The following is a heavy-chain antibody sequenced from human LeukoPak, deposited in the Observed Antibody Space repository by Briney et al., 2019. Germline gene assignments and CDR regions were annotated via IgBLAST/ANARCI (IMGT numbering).Heavy chain of an antibody. CDR2: INQDGSEK. Sequence: PGGSLRLSCAASGLTFSRYWLTWVRQAPGKGLEWLANINQDGSEKNYVDSVKGRFTISRDNAKSSLYLQMNSLRDEDTAVYHCVSRGCTANACFVSSFNCFDHWGQGSLVTVSS. CDR1: GLTFSRYW. D-gene: IGHD2-8*02. J-gene: IGHJ4*02. CDR3: VSRGCTANACFVSSFNCFDH. V-gene: IGHV3-7*03.